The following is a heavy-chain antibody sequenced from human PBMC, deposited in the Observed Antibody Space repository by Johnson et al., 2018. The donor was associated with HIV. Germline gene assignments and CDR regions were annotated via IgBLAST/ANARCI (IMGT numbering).Heavy chain of an antibody. V-gene: IGHV3-30*04. D-gene: IGHD1-26*01. Sequence: QVQLVESGGGVVQPGRSLRLSCAASGFTFNSYAMHWVRQAPGTGLEWVAVISYDGSNKYYADSVKGRFTISRDNSKNTLYLQMNSLRAEDTAVYHCARDRIVGADYDAFDIWGQGTMVTVSS. J-gene: IGHJ3*02. CDR2: ISYDGSNK. CDR1: GFTFNSYA. CDR3: ARDRIVGADYDAFDI.